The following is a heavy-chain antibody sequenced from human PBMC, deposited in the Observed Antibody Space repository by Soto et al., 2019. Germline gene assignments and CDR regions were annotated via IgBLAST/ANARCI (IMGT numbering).Heavy chain of an antibody. D-gene: IGHD5-18*01. Sequence: GGSLRLSCAASGFTFSSYGMHWVRQAPGKGLEWVAVIWYDGSNKYYADSVKGRFTISRDNSKNTLYLQMNSLRAEDTAVYYCARERPSGYSYGRTDLDYWGQGTLVTVSS. V-gene: IGHV3-33*01. CDR2: IWYDGSNK. CDR1: GFTFSSYG. J-gene: IGHJ4*02. CDR3: ARERPSGYSYGRTDLDY.